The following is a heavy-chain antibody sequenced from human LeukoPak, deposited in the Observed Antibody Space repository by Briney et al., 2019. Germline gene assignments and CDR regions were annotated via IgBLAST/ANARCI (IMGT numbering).Heavy chain of an antibody. J-gene: IGHJ4*02. CDR2: INPNSGGT. CDR3: AIDDYVWGSYRSHFDY. D-gene: IGHD3-16*02. CDR1: GYTFTGYY. V-gene: IGHV1-2*02. Sequence: ASVKASCKASGYTFTGYYMHWVRQAPGQGLEWMGWINPNSGGTNYAQKFQGRVTMTRGTSISTAYMELSRLRSDDTAVYYCAIDDYVWGSYRSHFDYWGQGTLVTVSS.